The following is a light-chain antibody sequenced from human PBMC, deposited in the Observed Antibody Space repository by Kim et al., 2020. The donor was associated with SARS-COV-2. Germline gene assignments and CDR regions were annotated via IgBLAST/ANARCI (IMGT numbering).Light chain of an antibody. CDR1: KLGDKY. V-gene: IGLV3-1*01. CDR2: QDN. Sequence: PGKTASMTGSGYKLGDKYDSLYQRKPGQSPVVVIYQDNLRPSGIPERFSGSNTGNTATLTISGTQAMDEADYYCQAWDSSTHNYVFGAGTMVTVL. J-gene: IGLJ1*01. CDR3: QAWDSSTHNYV.